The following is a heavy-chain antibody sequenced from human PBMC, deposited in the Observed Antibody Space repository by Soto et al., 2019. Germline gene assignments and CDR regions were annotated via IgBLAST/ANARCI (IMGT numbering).Heavy chain of an antibody. CDR1: GYSFTSYW. D-gene: IGHD5-12*01. V-gene: IGHV5-51*01. J-gene: IGHJ6*02. Sequence: AGESLRISCKGSGYSFTSYWIGWVRQMPGKGLEWMGIIYPGDSDTRYSPSFQGQVTISADKSISTAYLQWSSLKASDTAMYYCARLTSGGYRGSGLGMDVWGQGTSVTLSS. CDR3: ARLTSGGYRGSGLGMDV. CDR2: IYPGDSDT.